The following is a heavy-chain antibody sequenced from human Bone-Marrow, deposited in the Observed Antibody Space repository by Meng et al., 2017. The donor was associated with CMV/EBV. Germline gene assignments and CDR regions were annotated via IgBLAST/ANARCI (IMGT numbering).Heavy chain of an antibody. D-gene: IGHD3-16*01. J-gene: IGHJ4*02. CDR2: ISYDGSNK. CDR1: GFTFSSYA. Sequence: GESLKISCAASGFTFSSYAMHWVRQAPGKGLEWVAVISYDGSNKYYADSVKGRFTISRDNSKNTLYLQMNSLRADDTAVYYCARVRHGGHLRYLDFDFWGQGTLVTVSS. CDR3: ARVRHGGHLRYLDFDF. V-gene: IGHV3-30*04.